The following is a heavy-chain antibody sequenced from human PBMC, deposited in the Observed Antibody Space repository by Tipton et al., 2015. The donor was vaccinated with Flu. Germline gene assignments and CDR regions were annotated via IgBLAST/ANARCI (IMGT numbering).Heavy chain of an antibody. V-gene: IGHV4-34*01. Sequence: TLSLTCAVYGGSFSEYNWGWVRQSPGTGLEWIGEIRPSGSTNYSPSLKSRVTMSEDTSKNQFSLRLNSVTAADTAVYYCARLHRYSSGWGRYFDLWGRGTLVTVSS. D-gene: IGHD6-19*01. CDR2: IRPSGST. CDR1: GGSFSEYN. J-gene: IGHJ2*01. CDR3: ARLHRYSSGWGRYFDL.